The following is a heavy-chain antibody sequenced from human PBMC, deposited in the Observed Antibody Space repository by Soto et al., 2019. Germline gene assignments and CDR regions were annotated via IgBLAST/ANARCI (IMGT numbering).Heavy chain of an antibody. CDR3: ANSFSSNYFDY. CDR2: ISYDGSNK. CDR1: GFTFSIYG. D-gene: IGHD2-2*01. V-gene: IGHV3-30*18. Sequence: QVQLVESGGGVVQPGRSLRLSCAASGFTFSIYGMHWVRQAPGKGLEWVAVISYDGSNKYYADSVKGRFTISRDNSKNTLYLQMNSLRAEDTAVYYCANSFSSNYFDYWGQGALVTVSS. J-gene: IGHJ4*02.